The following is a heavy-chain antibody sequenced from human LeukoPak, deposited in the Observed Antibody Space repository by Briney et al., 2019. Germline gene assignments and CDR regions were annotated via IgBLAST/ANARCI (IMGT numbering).Heavy chain of an antibody. CDR3: ARGPEYSSPFYFDY. J-gene: IGHJ4*02. CDR1: GGTFSSYA. D-gene: IGHD6-6*01. V-gene: IGHV1-69*05. Sequence: GSSVKVSCKASGGTFSSYAISWVRQAPGQGLEWMGRIIPIFGTANYAQKFQGRVTITTDESTSTAYMELSSLRSEDMAVYYCARGPEYSSPFYFDYWGQGTLVTVSS. CDR2: IIPIFGTA.